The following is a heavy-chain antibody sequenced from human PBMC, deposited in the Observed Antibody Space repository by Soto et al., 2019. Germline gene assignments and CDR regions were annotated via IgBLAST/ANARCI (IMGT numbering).Heavy chain of an antibody. CDR1: GGTFTTYP. J-gene: IGHJ5*02. CDR2: VIPMFGTT. V-gene: IGHV1-69*01. Sequence: QVQLVQSGAEVKKPGSSVKVSCKASGGTFTTYPINWVRQAPGQGLEWMGGVIPMFGTTNYAQKFQGRVTITADESTSTAYMELSSLRSEDTAMYYCARQFTAGDYQSWGQGTLVTVSS. CDR3: ARQFTAGDYQS. D-gene: IGHD4-17*01.